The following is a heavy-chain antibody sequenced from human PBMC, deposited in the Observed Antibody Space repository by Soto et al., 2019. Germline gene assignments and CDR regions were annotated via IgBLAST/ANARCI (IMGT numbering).Heavy chain of an antibody. J-gene: IGHJ6*02. Sequence: GGSLRLSCAASGFTFSSYGMHWVRRAPGKGLEWVAVISYDGSNKYYADSVKGRFTISRDNSKNTLYLQMNSLRAEDTAVYYCAKEEVGIAVAFYYYGMDVWGQGTAVTVSS. V-gene: IGHV3-30*18. CDR2: ISYDGSNK. CDR3: AKEEVGIAVAFYYYGMDV. D-gene: IGHD6-19*01. CDR1: GFTFSSYG.